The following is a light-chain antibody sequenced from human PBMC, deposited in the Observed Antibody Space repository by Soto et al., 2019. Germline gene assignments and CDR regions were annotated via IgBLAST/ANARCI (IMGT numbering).Light chain of an antibody. CDR2: EVS. Sequence: QSALTQPASVSGSPGQSITISCTGTSSDVGDYNYVSWYQQHPGKAPKLMIYEVSNRPSGVSNRFSGSKSGNTASLTISGLLAEDEADYYCSSYTGSNTWVFGGGTQLTVL. CDR1: SSDVGDYNY. CDR3: SSYTGSNTWV. J-gene: IGLJ3*02. V-gene: IGLV2-14*01.